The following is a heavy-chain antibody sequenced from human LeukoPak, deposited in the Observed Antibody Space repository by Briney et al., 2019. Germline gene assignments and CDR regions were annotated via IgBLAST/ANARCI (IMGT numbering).Heavy chain of an antibody. V-gene: IGHV3-53*05. CDR2: IYSGGNT. CDR1: GFTVSSNS. J-gene: IGHJ4*02. Sequence: SGGSLRLSCTVSGFTVSSNSMSWVRQAPGKGLEWVSFIYSGGNTHYSDSVKGRFTISRDNSYKTLYLQMNSLRAEDTAVYYCARGLSGYASSLGYWGQGTLVTVSA. D-gene: IGHD6-6*01. CDR3: ARGLSGYASSLGY.